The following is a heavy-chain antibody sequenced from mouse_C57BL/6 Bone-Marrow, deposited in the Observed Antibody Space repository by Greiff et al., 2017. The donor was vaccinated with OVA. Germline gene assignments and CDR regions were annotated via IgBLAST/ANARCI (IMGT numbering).Heavy chain of an antibody. CDR2: IWRGGST. CDR3: DIIDGGYPPMDY. J-gene: IGHJ4*01. D-gene: IGHD2-3*01. Sequence: QVQLQQSGPGLVQPSQRLSITCPVSGFPLTSYCVHWVRQSPGKGLEWLGVIWRGGSTDYNAAFMSRLSIPKDNSKSQVFFKMNSLQADDTAIYYCDIIDGGYPPMDYWGQGTSVTVSA. CDR1: GFPLTSYC. V-gene: IGHV2-5*01.